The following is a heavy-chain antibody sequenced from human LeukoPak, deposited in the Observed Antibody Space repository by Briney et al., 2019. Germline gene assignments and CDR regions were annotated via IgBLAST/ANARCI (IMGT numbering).Heavy chain of an antibody. CDR2: INHSGST. Sequence: SETLSLTCAVYGGSFSGYYWSWIRQPPGKGLEWIGEINHSGSTNYNPSLKSRVTISVDTSKNQFSLKLSSVTAADTVVYYCATLGYCSSTSCLNWFDPWGQGTLVTVSS. D-gene: IGHD2-2*01. CDR3: ATLGYCSSTSCLNWFDP. V-gene: IGHV4-34*01. J-gene: IGHJ5*02. CDR1: GGSFSGYY.